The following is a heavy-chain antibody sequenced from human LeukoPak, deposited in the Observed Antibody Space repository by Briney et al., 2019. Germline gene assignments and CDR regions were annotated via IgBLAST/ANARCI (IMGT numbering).Heavy chain of an antibody. CDR1: GFTFSSYA. CDR3: SKNILGVGGAPRYGSDV. D-gene: IGHD1-26*01. J-gene: IGHJ6*02. Sequence: GGSLRLSCAASGFTFSSYAMSWVRQAPGKGLEWVSAISGSGDNTYSADSVKGRFTISRDNFRNTLSLQMNSLRAEDTAVYYCSKNILGVGGAPRYGSDVWGQGTTVTVSS. V-gene: IGHV3-23*01. CDR2: ISGSGDNT.